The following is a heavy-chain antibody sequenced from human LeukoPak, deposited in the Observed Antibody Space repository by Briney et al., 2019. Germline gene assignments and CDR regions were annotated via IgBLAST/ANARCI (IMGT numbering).Heavy chain of an antibody. CDR1: GGSITSGGYY. CDR2: IYYSGRT. V-gene: IGHV4-30-4*01. CDR3: ARVHDFWSGYSFGAFNI. J-gene: IGHJ3*02. D-gene: IGHD3-3*01. Sequence: PSETLSLTCTVSGGSITSGGYYWSWLRQPPGKGLEWIGYIYYSGRTYYNPSLKSRVSISVDTSKNQFSLKLSSVTAADTAVYYCARVHDFWSGYSFGAFNIWGQGTMLTVSS.